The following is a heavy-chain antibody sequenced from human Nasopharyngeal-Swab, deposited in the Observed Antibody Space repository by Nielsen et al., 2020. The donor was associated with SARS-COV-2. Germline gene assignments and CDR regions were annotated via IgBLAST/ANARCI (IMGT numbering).Heavy chain of an antibody. CDR1: GFTFSSYA. J-gene: IGHJ4*02. CDR3: ARDESGSSSFDY. CDR2: ISYDGSNK. Sequence: GGSLRLSCAASGFTFSSYAMHWVRQAPGKGLEWVAVISYDGSNKYYADSVKGRFTISRDNSKNTLYLRMNSLRAEDTAVYYCARDESGSSSFDYWGQGTLVTVSS. D-gene: IGHD1-26*01. V-gene: IGHV3-30-3*01.